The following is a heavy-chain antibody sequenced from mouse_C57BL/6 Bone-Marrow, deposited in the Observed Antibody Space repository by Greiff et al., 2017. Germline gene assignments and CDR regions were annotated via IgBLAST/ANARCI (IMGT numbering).Heavy chain of an antibody. D-gene: IGHD2-3*01. CDR1: GYTFTDYN. Sequence: VQLKESGPELVKPGASVKIPCKASGYTFTDYNMDWVKQSHGKSLEWIGDINPNNGGTIYTQKFKGKATLTVDTSSSTSYMELRSLTSADTAVYYCARWRRLLRPYWYFDVWGTGTTVTVSS. CDR3: ARWRRLLRPYWYFDV. J-gene: IGHJ1*03. CDR2: INPNNGGT. V-gene: IGHV1-18*01.